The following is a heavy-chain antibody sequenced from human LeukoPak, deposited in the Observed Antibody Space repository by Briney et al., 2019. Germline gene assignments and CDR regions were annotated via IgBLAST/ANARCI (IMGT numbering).Heavy chain of an antibody. Sequence: SETLSLTCAVSGGSISSYYWSWIRQPPGKGLEWVGFFYYGGSTNYNPSLKSRVTISVDTSKNHFSLKLSSVTAADPAVYYCARGPCGHSYGYYFDYWGQGTLVTVCS. D-gene: IGHD5-18*01. J-gene: IGHJ4*02. CDR3: ARGPCGHSYGYYFDY. CDR2: FYYGGST. V-gene: IGHV4-59*01. CDR1: GGSISSYY.